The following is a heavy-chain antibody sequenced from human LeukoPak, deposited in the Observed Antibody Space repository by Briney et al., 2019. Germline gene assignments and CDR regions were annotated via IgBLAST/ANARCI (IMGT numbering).Heavy chain of an antibody. D-gene: IGHD6-19*01. V-gene: IGHV1-8*01. Sequence: ASVKVSCKASGYTFTSYDVNWVRQATGQGLEWMGWMNPNSGNTGYAQKFQGRVTMTRNTSMSTAYMELSSLRSEDTAVYYCARPGGYSSGWYVDYYGMDVWGQGTTVTVSS. J-gene: IGHJ6*02. CDR1: GYTFTSYD. CDR2: MNPNSGNT. CDR3: ARPGGYSSGWYVDYYGMDV.